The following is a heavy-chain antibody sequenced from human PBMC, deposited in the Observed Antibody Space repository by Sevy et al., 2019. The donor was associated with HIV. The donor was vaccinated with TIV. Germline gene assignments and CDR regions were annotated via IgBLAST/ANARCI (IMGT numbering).Heavy chain of an antibody. CDR3: ARERQLVLDY. CDR1: GGSISSYY. D-gene: IGHD6-13*01. CDR2: IYYSGST. V-gene: IGHV4-59*01. Sequence: SETLSLTCTVSGGSISSYYWSWIRQPPGKGLEWIGYIYYSGSTNYNPSLKSRVTISVETSKNRFSLKLSSVTAADTAVYYCARERQLVLDYWGQGTLVTVSS. J-gene: IGHJ4*02.